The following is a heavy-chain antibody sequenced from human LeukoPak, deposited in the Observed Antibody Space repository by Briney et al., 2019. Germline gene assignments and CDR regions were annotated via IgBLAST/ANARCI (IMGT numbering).Heavy chain of an antibody. V-gene: IGHV3-64D*06. CDR3: LKGSQGPIWQQLVPDH. Sequence: GGSLRLSCLATGFALSTYAMHWLRQAPGKGLEHVSTISTDGRNTYYADSVKGRFTISRDTSKNTLYPQMSSLRGDDTAVYYCLKGSQGPIWQQLVPDHWGQGTQVTVSS. D-gene: IGHD6-13*01. CDR2: ISTDGRNT. J-gene: IGHJ4*02. CDR1: GFALSTYA.